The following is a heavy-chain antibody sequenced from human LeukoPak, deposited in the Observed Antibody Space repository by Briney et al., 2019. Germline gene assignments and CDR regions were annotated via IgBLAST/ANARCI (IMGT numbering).Heavy chain of an antibody. Sequence: GASVKVSCKVSGYTLTELSMHWVRQAPGKGLEWMGGFDPEDGETIYAQKFQGRVTMTEDTTTDTAYMELSSLRSEDTAVYYCATGLMVRGVIDYWGQGTLVTVSS. V-gene: IGHV1-24*01. CDR3: ATGLMVRGVIDY. CDR1: GYTLTELS. J-gene: IGHJ4*02. D-gene: IGHD3-10*01. CDR2: FDPEDGET.